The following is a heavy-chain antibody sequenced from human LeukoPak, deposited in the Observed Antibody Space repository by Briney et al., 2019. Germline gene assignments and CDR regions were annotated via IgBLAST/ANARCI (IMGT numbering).Heavy chain of an antibody. CDR2: ISASGGST. D-gene: IGHD1-1*01. J-gene: IGHJ4*02. V-gene: IGHV3-23*01. Sequence: GGSLRLSCAASGFTFSSYGMHWVRQAPGKGLEWVSTISASGGSTNYVDSVRGRFTISRDNSKNTLYLQMSSLRAEDTAVYYCAKDRGNALGYLDSWGQGTLVTVSS. CDR3: AKDRGNALGYLDS. CDR1: GFTFSSYG.